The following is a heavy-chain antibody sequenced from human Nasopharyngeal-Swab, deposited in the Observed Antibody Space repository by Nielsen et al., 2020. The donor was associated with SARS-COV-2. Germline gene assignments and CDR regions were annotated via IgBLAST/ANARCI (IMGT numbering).Heavy chain of an antibody. CDR1: GFTFSDYF. V-gene: IGHV3-23*01. CDR2: ISGGVAST. CDR3: AKAPKTSDWYGWYGLDY. J-gene: IGHJ4*02. D-gene: IGHD6-19*01. Sequence: GESLKISCTASGFTFSDYFMSWIRQAPGKGLEWVSAISGGVASTYYADSVKGRFTISRDNSKNTLYLQMNNLRAEDTALYYCAKAPKTSDWYGWYGLDYWGQGTLVTVSS.